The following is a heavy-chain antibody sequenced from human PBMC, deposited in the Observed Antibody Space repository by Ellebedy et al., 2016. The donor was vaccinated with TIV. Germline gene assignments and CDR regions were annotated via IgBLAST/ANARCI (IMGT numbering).Heavy chain of an antibody. CDR3: AKATSGSYYYLYY. D-gene: IGHD1-26*01. CDR2: VSGSGSNT. Sequence: PGGSLRLSCAASGFTFTSYAMGWVRQAPGKGLAWVSTVSGSGSNTYYADSVKGRFTISRDNSKNTLYLQMNSMRADDTAVYYCAKATSGSYYYLYYWGQGTLVTVSS. J-gene: IGHJ4*02. CDR1: GFTFTSYA. V-gene: IGHV3-23*01.